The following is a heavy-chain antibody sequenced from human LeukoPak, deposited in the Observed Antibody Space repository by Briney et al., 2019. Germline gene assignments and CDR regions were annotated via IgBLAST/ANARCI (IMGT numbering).Heavy chain of an antibody. J-gene: IGHJ4*02. CDR1: GFTFSSYA. Sequence: PGGSLRLSCAASGFTFSSYAMHWVRQAPGKGLEWWAVISYDGSNKYYADSVKGRFTISRDNSKNTLYLQMNSLRAEDTAVYYCARDKIAVAGKEFDYWGQGTLVTVSS. CDR3: ARDKIAVAGKEFDY. CDR2: ISYDGSNK. V-gene: IGHV3-30*04. D-gene: IGHD6-19*01.